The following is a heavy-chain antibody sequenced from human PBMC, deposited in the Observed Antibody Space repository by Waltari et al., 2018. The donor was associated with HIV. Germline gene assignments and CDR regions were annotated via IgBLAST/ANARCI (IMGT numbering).Heavy chain of an antibody. J-gene: IGHJ4*02. CDR3: ARVRSTMGRFQGFDY. Sequence: EVQLVETGGGLIQPGGSLRLSCAASGLTVSSNFMNWVRQAPGKGRGGVSLIDSGGSTYYADSVKGRFTISRDNSKNTLYLQMNSLRAEDTAVYYCARVRSTMGRFQGFDYWGQGTLVTVSS. CDR2: IDSGGST. V-gene: IGHV3-53*02. CDR1: GLTVSSNF. D-gene: IGHD1-26*01.